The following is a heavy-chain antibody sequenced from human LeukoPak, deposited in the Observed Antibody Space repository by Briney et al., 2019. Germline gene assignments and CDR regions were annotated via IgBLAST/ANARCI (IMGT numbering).Heavy chain of an antibody. CDR3: ARDIWDIVVVPAAETTFDY. J-gene: IGHJ4*02. D-gene: IGHD2-2*01. V-gene: IGHV3-15*01. Sequence: GRSLRLSCAASGFSLSKVWMSWVRQAPGKGLQWVGHIKTKSDGGTTEYAAPVRGRFTISRDASEDTLYLQMNSLRAEDTAVYYCARDIWDIVVVPAAETTFDYWGQGTLVTVSS. CDR1: GFSLSKVW. CDR2: IKTKSDGGTT.